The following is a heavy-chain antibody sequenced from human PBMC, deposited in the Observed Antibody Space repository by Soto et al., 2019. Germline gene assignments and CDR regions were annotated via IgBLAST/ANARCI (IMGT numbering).Heavy chain of an antibody. CDR1: GFTFSSYA. V-gene: IGHV3-23*01. J-gene: IGHJ4*02. Sequence: PGGSLIPSCAASGFTFSSYALGWVRQAPGKGLEWVSVISGSGGNIHYADSVKGRFTISRDNSKNTLYLQMNSLRVEDTAVYNCATQDFRGTTGTTWGQGTLVTVSS. CDR3: ATQDFRGTTGTT. CDR2: ISGSGGNI. D-gene: IGHD1-1*01.